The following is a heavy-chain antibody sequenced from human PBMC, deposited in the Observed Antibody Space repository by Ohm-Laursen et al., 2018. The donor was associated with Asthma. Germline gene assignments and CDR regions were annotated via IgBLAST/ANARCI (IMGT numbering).Heavy chain of an antibody. CDR2: IYYSGST. CDR1: GGSISSGGYY. V-gene: IGHV4-61*08. Sequence: SDTLSLTCTVSGGSISSGGYYWSWIRQHPGKGLEWIGYIYYSGSTNYNPSLKSRVTISVDTSKNQFSLKLSSVTAADTAVYYCASYKQQLVPSWFDPWGQGTLVTVSS. CDR3: ASYKQQLVPSWFDP. J-gene: IGHJ5*02. D-gene: IGHD6-13*01.